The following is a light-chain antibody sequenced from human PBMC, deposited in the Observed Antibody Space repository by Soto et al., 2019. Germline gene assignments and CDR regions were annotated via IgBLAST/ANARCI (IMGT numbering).Light chain of an antibody. CDR1: SSDVGSYNL. J-gene: IGLJ3*02. CDR3: SSYAGGSTGV. Sequence: QSALTQPASVSGSPGQSITISCTGTSSDVGSYNLVSWYQQHPGKAPKLMIYEGSKRPSGVSNRFSGSKSGNTASLTISGLRDGEGADFSCSSYAGGSTGVFGGGTK. CDR2: EGS. V-gene: IGLV2-23*01.